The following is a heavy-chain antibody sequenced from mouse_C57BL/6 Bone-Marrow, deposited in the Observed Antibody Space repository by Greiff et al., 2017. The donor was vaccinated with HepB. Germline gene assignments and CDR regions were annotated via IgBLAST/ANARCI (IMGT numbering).Heavy chain of an antibody. CDR2: IDPSDSYT. Sequence: VQLQQPGAELVRPGTSVKLSCKASGYTFTSYWMHWVKQRPGQGLEWIGVIDPSDSYTNYNQKFKGKATLTVETSSSTAYMQLSSLTSEDSAVYYCARWLSYYYAMDYWGQGTSVTVSS. D-gene: IGHD2-2*01. CDR3: ARWLSYYYAMDY. CDR1: GYTFTSYW. V-gene: IGHV1-59*01. J-gene: IGHJ4*01.